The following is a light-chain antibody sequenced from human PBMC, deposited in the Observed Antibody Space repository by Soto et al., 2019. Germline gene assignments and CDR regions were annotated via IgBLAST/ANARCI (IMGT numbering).Light chain of an antibody. CDR2: STN. CDR1: SGSVSTNHF. Sequence: QTVVTQEPSFSVSPGRSVTLTCGLSSGSVSTNHFPSWYQQTPGQAPRTLIYSTNIRSSGFPDRFSGSILGNKAALTITGAQADDESDYYCVLYMGSGISVFGGGTKLTVL. CDR3: VLYMGSGISV. J-gene: IGLJ2*01. V-gene: IGLV8-61*01.